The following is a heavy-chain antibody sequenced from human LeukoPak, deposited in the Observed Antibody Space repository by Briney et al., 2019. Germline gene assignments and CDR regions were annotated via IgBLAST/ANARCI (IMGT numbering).Heavy chain of an antibody. CDR3: ARVGRYHFWSGYPTGGYYFDY. V-gene: IGHV4-59*01. J-gene: IGHJ4*02. Sequence: SETLSLTCTVSGGSISSYYWSWIRQPPGKGLEWIGYIYYSGSTNYNPSLKSRVTISVDTSKNQFSLKLSSVTAADTAVYYCARVGRYHFWSGYPTGGYYFDYWGQGTLVTVSS. CDR1: GGSISSYY. CDR2: IYYSGST. D-gene: IGHD3-3*01.